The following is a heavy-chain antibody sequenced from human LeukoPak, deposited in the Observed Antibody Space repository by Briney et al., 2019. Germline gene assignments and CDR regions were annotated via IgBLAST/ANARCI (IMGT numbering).Heavy chain of an antibody. CDR3: ARESFGLGSYPDF. CDR2: IWHVGSHK. J-gene: IGHJ4*01. CDR1: AFAFNTYA. V-gene: IGHV3-33*01. D-gene: IGHD3-10*01. Sequence: PGRSLRLSCPASAFAFNTYAMHWARQAPGQGLEWVALIWHVGSHKFYSNSVRDQFTISRDNSTNTLSLKMNNLRHEDTSVYYCARESFGLGSYPDFWGQGTLVTVSS.